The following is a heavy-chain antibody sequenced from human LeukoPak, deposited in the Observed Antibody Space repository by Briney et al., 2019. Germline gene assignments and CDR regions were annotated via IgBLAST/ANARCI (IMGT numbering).Heavy chain of an antibody. Sequence: PSETLSLTCTVSGDSVSSPYAYWGWIRQPPGNGREWIVNVYYIGTTTYNSSLKSRGTISVDRSKNQFSMAVTSVNGEDTAVYYCAKNTTSYPWFDTWGQGTLVTVSS. J-gene: IGHJ5*02. V-gene: IGHV4-61*01. CDR1: GDSVSSPYAY. CDR3: AKNTTSYPWFDT. CDR2: VYYIGTT. D-gene: IGHD2/OR15-2a*01.